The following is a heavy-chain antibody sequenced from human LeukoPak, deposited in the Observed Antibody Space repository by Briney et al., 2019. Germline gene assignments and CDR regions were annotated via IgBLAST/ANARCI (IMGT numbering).Heavy chain of an antibody. V-gene: IGHV3-11*06. Sequence: GRSLRPSCAASGFTFSVYYMSWIRQAPGKGLEWVSYISSSSSYTNSADSVKGRFTISRDNAKNSLYLQMNTLRAEDTAVYYCARYEGYCSGGSCYSNYWGQGTLVTASS. CDR1: GFTFSVYY. J-gene: IGHJ4*02. D-gene: IGHD2-15*01. CDR3: ARYEGYCSGGSCYSNY. CDR2: ISSSSSYT.